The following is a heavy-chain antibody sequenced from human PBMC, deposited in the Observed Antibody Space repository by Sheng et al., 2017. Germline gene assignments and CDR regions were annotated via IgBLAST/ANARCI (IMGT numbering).Heavy chain of an antibody. Sequence: QVQLQESGPGLVKPSETLSLTCTVSGYSISSGYFWAWIRQPPGKGLDYIGSIYHSGSTYYNPSLKSRLTISVDTSKNQCSLKLSSVTATDTAVYYCARQNYYGSGIRYFDYWARECWSPS. V-gene: IGHV4-38-2*02. CDR2: IYHSGST. J-gene: IGHJ4*02. D-gene: IGHD3-10*01. CDR1: GYSISSGYF. CDR3: ARQNYYGSGIRYFDY.